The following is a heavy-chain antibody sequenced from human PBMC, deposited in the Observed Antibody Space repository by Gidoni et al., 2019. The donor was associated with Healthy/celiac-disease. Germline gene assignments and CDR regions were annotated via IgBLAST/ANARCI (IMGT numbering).Heavy chain of an antibody. J-gene: IGHJ5*02. CDR2: FIAIFGTA. D-gene: IGHD6-19*01. Sequence: QVQLVQSGAEVKKPGSLVKVSCKASGGTLSSYAISWVRQAPGLGLEWMGGFIAIFGTASYAQKFKGRVTITADESTSTAKMKLSSLRSEDTDVYYCAREGVAVADSLNWFDPWGQGTLVTVSS. CDR1: GGTLSSYA. CDR3: AREGVAVADSLNWFDP. V-gene: IGHV1-69*01.